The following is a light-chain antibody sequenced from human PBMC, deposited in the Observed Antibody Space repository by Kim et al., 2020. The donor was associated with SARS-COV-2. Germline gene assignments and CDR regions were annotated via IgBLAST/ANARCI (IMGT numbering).Light chain of an antibody. Sequence: SFSPGERPPLSCRASRTVSSFLAWYRHKPGQAPRLLIYDASDRATGIPDRFSASGSGTDFTLTISSLEPEDFAVYYCQQRSNRPYTFGQGTKLEI. V-gene: IGKV3-11*01. CDR2: DAS. CDR3: QQRSNRPYT. J-gene: IGKJ2*01. CDR1: RTVSSF.